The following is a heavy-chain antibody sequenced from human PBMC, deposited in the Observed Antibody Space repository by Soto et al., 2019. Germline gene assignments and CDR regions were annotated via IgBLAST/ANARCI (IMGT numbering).Heavy chain of an antibody. CDR3: ARGGAPYNWFDP. CDR1: GGSITSYY. V-gene: IGHV4-59*01. CDR2: IFYSGIT. Sequence: SETLSLTCTVSGGSITSYYWGWIRQPPGQGLEWVGYIFYSGITNYNPSLKSRVTISVDTSKNQFSLKLSSVTAADTAVYYCARGGAPYNWFDPWGQGTLVTVSS. J-gene: IGHJ5*02. D-gene: IGHD3-16*01.